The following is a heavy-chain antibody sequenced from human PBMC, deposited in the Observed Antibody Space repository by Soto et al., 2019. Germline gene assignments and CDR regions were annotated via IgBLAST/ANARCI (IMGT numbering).Heavy chain of an antibody. CDR2: INKNGGTV. D-gene: IGHD2-15*01. V-gene: IGHV3-48*03. CDR3: ATGVWYDFDD. Sequence: GGSLRLSCAVFGVTLSSYEMNWVRQAPGKGLEWVSYINKNGGTVSYADSVKGRFTISRDNAENSLHLQMNSLRAEDTAADYCATGVWYDFDDWGQGALVTGSS. CDR1: GVTLSSYE. J-gene: IGHJ4*02.